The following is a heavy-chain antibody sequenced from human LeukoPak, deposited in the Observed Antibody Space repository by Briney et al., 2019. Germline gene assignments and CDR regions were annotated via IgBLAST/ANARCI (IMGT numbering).Heavy chain of an antibody. D-gene: IGHD1-26*01. CDR1: GFTFSSYA. CDR3: ARDRVGATDYFDY. Sequence: GRSLRLSCAASGFTFSSYAMHWVRQAPGKGLEWEAVISYDGSNKYYADSVKGRFTISRDNSKNTLYLQMNSLRAEDTAVYYCARDRVGATDYFDYWGQGTLVTVSS. CDR2: ISYDGSNK. V-gene: IGHV3-30-3*01. J-gene: IGHJ4*02.